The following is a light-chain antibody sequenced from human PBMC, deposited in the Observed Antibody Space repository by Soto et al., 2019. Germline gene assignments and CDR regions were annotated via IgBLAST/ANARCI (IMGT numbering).Light chain of an antibody. Sequence: DIVMTQSPDSLAVSVGERATINCKSSQSVLYTSSHVRHLAWYQQKPGHPPKLLIYWASTRESGGPDRFSGSGSGTDFTLTISSLQTEDVAVYYCQPYYSAPLTFGGGTKVEIK. J-gene: IGKJ4*01. CDR3: QPYYSAPLT. CDR2: WAS. V-gene: IGKV4-1*01. CDR1: QSVLYTSSHVRH.